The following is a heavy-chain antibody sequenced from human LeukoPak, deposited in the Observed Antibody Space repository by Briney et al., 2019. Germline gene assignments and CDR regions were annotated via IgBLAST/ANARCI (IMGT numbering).Heavy chain of an antibody. CDR1: GFLFSAYD. D-gene: IGHD5-12*01. J-gene: IGHJ4*02. CDR2: ISYDGSSK. Sequence: PGRSLRLSCAASGFLFSAYDFHWVRQAPGKGLEWVAFISYDGSSKYYAQSVKGRFTISRDNSKNTLYVQMNSLRHEDTAVYYCARVTGHSGYDLKYWGQGALVTVSS. CDR3: ARVTGHSGYDLKY. V-gene: IGHV3-30*01.